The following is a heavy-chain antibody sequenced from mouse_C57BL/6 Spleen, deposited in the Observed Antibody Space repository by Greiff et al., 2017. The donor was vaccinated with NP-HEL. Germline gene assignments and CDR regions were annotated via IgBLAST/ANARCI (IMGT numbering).Heavy chain of an antibody. D-gene: IGHD2-14*01. CDR3: AISGREYDPAWFAY. CDR1: GYAFSSYW. Sequence: VQLQQSGAELVKPGASVKISCKASGYAFSSYWMNWVKQRPGKGLEWIGQIYPGDGDTNYNGKFKGKAKLPADKSSSTAYMQLSSLTSGDSAVYCGAISGREYDPAWFAYWGQGTLVTVSA. J-gene: IGHJ3*01. V-gene: IGHV1-80*01. CDR2: IYPGDGDT.